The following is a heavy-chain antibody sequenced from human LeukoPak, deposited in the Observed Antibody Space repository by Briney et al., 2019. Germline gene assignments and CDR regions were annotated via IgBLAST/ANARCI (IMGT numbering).Heavy chain of an antibody. V-gene: IGHV3-21*01. CDR2: ISSSSSYI. J-gene: IGHJ4*02. CDR3: ARHGFDFWSGYSSYTYFHC. Sequence: PGGSLRLSCAASRFNFSSYSINWVRQAPGKGPEWVSSISSSSSYIYYADSVKGRFTISRDNAKNSLYMQMNRLRAEDTAVYYCARHGFDFWSGYSSYTYFHCWRQGTLVTVSS. D-gene: IGHD3-3*01. CDR1: RFNFSSYS.